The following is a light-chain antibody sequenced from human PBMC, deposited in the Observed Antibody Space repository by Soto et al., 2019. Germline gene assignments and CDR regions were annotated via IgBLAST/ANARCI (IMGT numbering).Light chain of an antibody. J-gene: IGKJ4*01. Sequence: DILMTHYPDALVVFLGERATIKCKSRQSVLYSSNNKNYLAWYQQKPGQPPKLLIYWASTRESGVPDRFSGSGSGTDFTLTISSLQAEDVAVYYCQQYYSTPLTFGGGTKVDIK. CDR2: WAS. CDR1: QSVLYSSNNKNY. CDR3: QQYYSTPLT. V-gene: IGKV4-1*01.